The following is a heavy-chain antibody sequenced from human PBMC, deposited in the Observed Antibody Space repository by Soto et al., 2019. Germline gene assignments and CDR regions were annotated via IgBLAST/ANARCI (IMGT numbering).Heavy chain of an antibody. V-gene: IGHV3-11*01. CDR3: ARDGEYCSGGSCSNYLEY. J-gene: IGHJ4*02. Sequence: LRLSCAASEFTCSDYYMIWIRQDTGKGLEWVSYISSSGSTIYYADSVKGRFTISRDNAKNSLYLQMNSLRAEDTAVYYCARDGEYCSGGSCSNYLEYWGQGTLVTVSS. D-gene: IGHD2-15*01. CDR1: EFTCSDYY. CDR2: ISSSGSTI.